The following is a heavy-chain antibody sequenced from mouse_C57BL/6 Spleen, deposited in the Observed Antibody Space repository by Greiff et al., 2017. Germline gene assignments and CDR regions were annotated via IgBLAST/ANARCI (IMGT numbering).Heavy chain of an antibody. CDR2: ISDGGSYT. J-gene: IGHJ4*01. Sequence: VQLVESGGGLVKPGGSLKLSCAASGFTFSSYAMSWVRQTPDKRLAWVATISDGGSYTYYPDKVKGRFTIARDKAKNNMYLQMSNLKSEDTAMYYCARDKATGAPMDYGGQGTSVTVSS. CDR1: GFTFSSYA. V-gene: IGHV5-4*01. CDR3: ARDKATGAPMDY. D-gene: IGHD3-2*02.